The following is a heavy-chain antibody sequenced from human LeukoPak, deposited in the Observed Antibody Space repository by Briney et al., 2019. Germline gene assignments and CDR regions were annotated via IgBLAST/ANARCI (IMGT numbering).Heavy chain of an antibody. D-gene: IGHD3-10*01. CDR1: GYTFTSYA. J-gene: IGHJ4*02. CDR2: INTNTGNP. CDR3: ARARLRNYYGSGSYYTVGY. V-gene: IGHV7-4-1*02. Sequence: ASVKVSCKASGYTFTSYAMNWVRQDPGQGLEWMGWINTNTGNPTYAQGFTGRFVFSLDTSVSTAYLQISSLKAEDTAVYYCARARLRNYYGSGSYYTVGYWGQGTLVTVSS.